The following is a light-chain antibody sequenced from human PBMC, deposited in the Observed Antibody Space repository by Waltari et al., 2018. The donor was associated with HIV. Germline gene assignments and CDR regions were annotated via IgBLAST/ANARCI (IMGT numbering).Light chain of an antibody. J-gene: IGLJ1*01. CDR2: DND. Sequence: QSVLTQPPSVSAAPGQKVTISCSGTSSNIGKNYVSWYQQFPGAAPNLLPYDNDRRPSRIPDRFAGSKSATSATLGIIGLQTGDEADYYCEAWDSGPRAVVFGTGTKLTV. CDR1: SSNIGKNY. CDR3: EAWDSGPRAVV. V-gene: IGLV1-51*01.